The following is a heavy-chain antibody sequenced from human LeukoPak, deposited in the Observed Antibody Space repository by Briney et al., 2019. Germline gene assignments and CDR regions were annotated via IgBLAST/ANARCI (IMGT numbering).Heavy chain of an antibody. V-gene: IGHV1-69*05. CDR2: IIPIFGTA. Sequence: ASVKVSCKASGGTFSSYAISWVRQAPGQGLEWMGGIIPIFGTANYAQKFQGRVTITTDESTSTAYIELSSLRSEDTAVYYCARDRSGSYYGNFDYWGQGTLVTVSS. J-gene: IGHJ4*02. D-gene: IGHD3-10*01. CDR1: GGTFSSYA. CDR3: ARDRSGSYYGNFDY.